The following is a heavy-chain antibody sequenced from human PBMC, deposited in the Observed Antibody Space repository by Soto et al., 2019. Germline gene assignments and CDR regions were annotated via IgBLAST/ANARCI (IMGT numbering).Heavy chain of an antibody. CDR3: ARGDGSGCPAF. Sequence: GGSLRLSCAVSGFTFSTHWMTWVRQAPGKGLEWVANIKPDGSEKYYGDSVKGRFSISRDNSENSLYLQMNSLGVDDTAVYYCARGDGSGCPAFWGRGTLVTVSS. V-gene: IGHV3-7*03. D-gene: IGHD3-22*01. CDR2: IKPDGSEK. CDR1: GFTFSTHW. J-gene: IGHJ4*02.